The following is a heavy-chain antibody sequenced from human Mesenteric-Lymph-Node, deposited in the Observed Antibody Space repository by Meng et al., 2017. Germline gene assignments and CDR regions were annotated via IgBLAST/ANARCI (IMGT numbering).Heavy chain of an antibody. V-gene: IGHV6-1*01. CDR1: GDSVSSNSAA. D-gene: IGHD3-10*02. CDR2: TYYRSKYYN. Sequence: QVQLQQPVPGMFQPPQTLSLTCAISGDSVSSNSAAWNWIRQSPSRGLEWLGRTYYRSKYYNDYALSVKSRITINPDTSKNQFSLQLNSVTPEDTAIYYCARDWGDVRGGFDFWGQGTLVTVSS. CDR3: ARDWGDVRGGFDF. J-gene: IGHJ4*02.